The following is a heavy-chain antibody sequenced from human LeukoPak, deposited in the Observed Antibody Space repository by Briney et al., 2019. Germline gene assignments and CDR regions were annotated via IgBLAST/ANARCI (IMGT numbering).Heavy chain of an antibody. D-gene: IGHD1-26*01. CDR1: GGSISSSSYY. Sequence: MSSETLSLTCTVSGGSISSSSYYWSWIRQPPGKGLEWIGYIYYSGSTNYNPSLKSRVTISVDTSKSQFSLKLSSVTAADTAVYYCAREVGAAFTYWGQGTLVTVSS. CDR2: IYYSGST. CDR3: AREVGAAFTY. J-gene: IGHJ4*02. V-gene: IGHV4-61*01.